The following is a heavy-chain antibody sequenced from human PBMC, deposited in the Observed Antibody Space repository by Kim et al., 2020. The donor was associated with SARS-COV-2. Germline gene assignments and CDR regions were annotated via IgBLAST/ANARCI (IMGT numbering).Heavy chain of an antibody. CDR1: GGSISSYY. D-gene: IGHD3-3*01. CDR3: ARDRRITIFGVVIEDAFDI. Sequence: SETLSLTCTVSGGSISSYYWSWIRQPAGKGLEWIGRIYTSGSTKYNPSLKSRVTMSVDTSKNQFSLKLSSVTAADTAVYYCARDRRITIFGVVIEDAFDIWGQGTMVTVSS. J-gene: IGHJ3*02. V-gene: IGHV4-4*07. CDR2: IYTSGST.